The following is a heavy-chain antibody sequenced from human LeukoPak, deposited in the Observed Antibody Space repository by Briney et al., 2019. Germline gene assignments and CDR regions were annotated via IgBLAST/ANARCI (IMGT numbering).Heavy chain of an antibody. Sequence: PSETLSLTCAVYGGSFSGYYWTWIRQPPGKGLEWIGEINHSGSPNYNPSLKSRVTISVDASKSQFSLKLSSVTAADTAIYYCARGPPYYYDGSGYYYFDYWGQGILVTVSS. CDR3: ARGPPYYYDGSGYYYFDY. V-gene: IGHV4-34*01. J-gene: IGHJ4*02. CDR1: GGSFSGYY. D-gene: IGHD3-22*01. CDR2: INHSGSP.